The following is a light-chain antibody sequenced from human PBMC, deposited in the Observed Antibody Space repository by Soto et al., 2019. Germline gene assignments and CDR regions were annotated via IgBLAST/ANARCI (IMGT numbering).Light chain of an antibody. CDR1: SSNIGMNS. Sequence: QSVLTQSPSASGTPGQRVTISCSGKSSNIGMNSVNWYQQVPGAAPKLLIYSNDQRPSGVPHRISGSSSGTSASLAISELQSEDEADYYCAAWDDTLGGHVAFGGGTKLTVL. CDR2: SND. V-gene: IGLV1-44*01. CDR3: AAWDDTLGGHVA. J-gene: IGLJ2*01.